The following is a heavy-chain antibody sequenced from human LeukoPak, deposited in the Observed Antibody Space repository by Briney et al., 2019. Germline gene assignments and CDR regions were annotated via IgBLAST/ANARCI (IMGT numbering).Heavy chain of an antibody. CDR3: ARVPYQSYCGGDCYRVFDY. Sequence: ASVKVSCKASGYTFTTYDINWVQQATGQGLEWMGWMNPNSGNTGYAQKFQGRVTITRNTSISTAYMELRSLRSDDTAVFYCARVPYQSYCGGDCYRVFDYWGQGTLVTVSS. CDR2: MNPNSGNT. D-gene: IGHD2-21*02. CDR1: GYTFTTYD. V-gene: IGHV1-8*03. J-gene: IGHJ4*02.